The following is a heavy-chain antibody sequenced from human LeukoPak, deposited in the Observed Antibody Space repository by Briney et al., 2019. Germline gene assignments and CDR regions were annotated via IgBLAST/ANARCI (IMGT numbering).Heavy chain of an antibody. D-gene: IGHD6-13*01. CDR1: GVSISSSNSY. Sequence: PSETLSLTCTVSGVSISSSNSYWGWIRQPPGKGLEWIGSIYYSGNTYYNASLKSQASISIDTSKNQFSLKLSSVTAADTAVYYCARRRLAAGYSSSWPFDYWGQGTLVTVSS. V-gene: IGHV4-39*01. J-gene: IGHJ4*02. CDR3: ARRRLAAGYSSSWPFDY. CDR2: IYYSGNT.